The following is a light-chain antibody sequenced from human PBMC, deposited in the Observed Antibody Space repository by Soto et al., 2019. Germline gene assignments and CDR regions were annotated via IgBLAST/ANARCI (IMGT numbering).Light chain of an antibody. J-gene: IGKJ2*01. Sequence: EIVLTQTPGTLSLSPGERATLSCRASHAVTNNFLAWYQQKPGQAPRLVIYGASSRPAGIPDGFSGSGPGTECTLSVSRLDPEDFAGSFCQRYGTLPVTFGQGTKLEI. CDR1: HAVTNNF. V-gene: IGKV3-20*01. CDR3: QRYGTLPVT. CDR2: GAS.